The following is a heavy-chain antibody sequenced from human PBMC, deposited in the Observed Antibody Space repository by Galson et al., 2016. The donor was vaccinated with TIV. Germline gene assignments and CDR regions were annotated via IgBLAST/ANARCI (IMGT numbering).Heavy chain of an antibody. V-gene: IGHV5-51*01. Sequence: QSGAEVKKPGESLKISCKGSGYSFTTYWIGWVRQMPGKGLEWMGIIYPGDSDTRYTPSFQGQVTISADKSISTAYLQWSSLKASDTAMYVCAAKPHSRHPDFFGHTGCPFDTWGQGTLVTVSS. CDR2: IYPGDSDT. J-gene: IGHJ4*02. D-gene: IGHD3-3*01. CDR1: GYSFTTYW. CDR3: AAKPHSRHPDFFGHTGCPFDT.